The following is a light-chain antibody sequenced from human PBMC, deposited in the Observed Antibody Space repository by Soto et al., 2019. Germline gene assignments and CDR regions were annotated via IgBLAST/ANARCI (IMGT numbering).Light chain of an antibody. Sequence: DIVMTQSPDSLPVSLGERATINCKSSQSVLYSSSSKNCLVWYQQKPGQPPKVLIYWASTRESGVPDRFRGSGVWKGFPPPLRQPAGEDGAILYCLQHCSSPYTFGQGTKLEI. J-gene: IGKJ2*01. CDR2: WAS. CDR1: QSVLYSSSSKNC. CDR3: LQHCSSPYT. V-gene: IGKV4-1*01.